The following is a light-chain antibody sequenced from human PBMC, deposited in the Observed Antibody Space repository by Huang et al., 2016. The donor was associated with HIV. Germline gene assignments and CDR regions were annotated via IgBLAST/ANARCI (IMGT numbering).Light chain of an antibody. CDR1: QSVTTN. J-gene: IGKJ1*01. Sequence: DIHMTQSPSSLPASVGDRVTITCRASQSVTTNLNWYQQKPGKAPTLLMYGTSTWHSGVPSRVRGIGAGTHFTLTITSLRPEDFATYYCQQTHTTPWTFGPGTKVEIK. V-gene: IGKV1-39*01. CDR2: GTS. CDR3: QQTHTTPWT.